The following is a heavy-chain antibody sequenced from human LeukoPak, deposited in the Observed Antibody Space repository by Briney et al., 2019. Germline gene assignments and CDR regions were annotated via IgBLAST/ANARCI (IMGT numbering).Heavy chain of an antibody. V-gene: IGHV5-51*01. Sequence: GESLKISCKGSGYSFTSYWIGWVRQMPGKGLEWMGIIYPGDSDTRYSPSFQGQVTNSADKSISTAYLQWSSLKASDTAMYYCARRRAVAGTGLGAFDIWGQGTMVTVSS. CDR2: IYPGDSDT. J-gene: IGHJ3*02. CDR3: ARRRAVAGTGLGAFDI. CDR1: GYSFTSYW. D-gene: IGHD6-19*01.